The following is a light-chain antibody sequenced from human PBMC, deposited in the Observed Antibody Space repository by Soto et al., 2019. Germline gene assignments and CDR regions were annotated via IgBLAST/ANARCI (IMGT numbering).Light chain of an antibody. CDR2: KAS. V-gene: IGKV1-5*03. Sequence: DIQMTQSPSTLSASVGDRVTITCRASQSVNSWLAWYQQKPGKAPKLLLYKASSLESGVPSRFSGSGSGTEFTLTISSLQSDYFGTYYCQQYDTSPLTLRGGTKVDIK. CDR1: QSVNSW. J-gene: IGKJ4*01. CDR3: QQYDTSPLT.